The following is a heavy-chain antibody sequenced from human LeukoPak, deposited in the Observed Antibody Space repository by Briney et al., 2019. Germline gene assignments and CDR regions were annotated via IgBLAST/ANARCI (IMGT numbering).Heavy chain of an antibody. CDR2: VSGSGGST. CDR3: AKDWSHTIAAAGTPGAFDI. D-gene: IGHD6-13*01. Sequence: GGSLRLSCAASGFTFSSYGMSWVRQAPGKGLEWVSVVSGSGGSTYYADSVKGRFTISRDNSKNTLYLQMNSLRAEDTAVYYCAKDWSHTIAAAGTPGAFDIWGQGTMVTVSS. CDR1: GFTFSSYG. J-gene: IGHJ3*02. V-gene: IGHV3-23*01.